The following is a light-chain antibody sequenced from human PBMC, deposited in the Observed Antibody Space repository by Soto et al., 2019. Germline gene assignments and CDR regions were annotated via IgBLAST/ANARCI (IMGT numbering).Light chain of an antibody. Sequence: QTVVTQSSSASASLGSSVKLTCTLSSGHNSYIIAWHQQQTGKAPRFLMTVEGSGSYNKGSGVPDRVSASSSGADRYLTISNLQSEDEATYYCDTWDTNTQVFGGGTKLTVL. J-gene: IGLJ2*01. CDR2: VEGSGSY. V-gene: IGLV4-60*03. CDR3: DTWDTNTQV. CDR1: SGHNSYI.